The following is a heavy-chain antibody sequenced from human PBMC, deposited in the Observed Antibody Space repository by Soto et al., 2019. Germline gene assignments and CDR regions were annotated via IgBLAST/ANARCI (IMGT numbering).Heavy chain of an antibody. J-gene: IGHJ6*02. V-gene: IGHV3-30-3*01. CDR1: GFTFSSYA. D-gene: IGHD6-13*01. CDR3: ARVSGKSSSWYGMDV. Sequence: PGGSLRLSCAASGFTFSSYAMHGVRQAPGKGLEWVAVISYDGSNKYYADSVKGRFTISRDNSKNTLYLQMNSLRAEDTAVYYCARVSGKSSSWYGMDVWGQGTTVTVSS. CDR2: ISYDGSNK.